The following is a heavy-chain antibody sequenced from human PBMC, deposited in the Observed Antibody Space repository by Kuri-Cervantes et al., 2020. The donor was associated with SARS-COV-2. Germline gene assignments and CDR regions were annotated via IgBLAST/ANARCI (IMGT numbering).Heavy chain of an antibody. CDR3: ARSTPLRRLVVISQGGAFDI. J-gene: IGHJ3*02. CDR1: GYTFTDYY. D-gene: IGHD3-22*01. Sequence: ASVKVSCKASGYTFTDYYMHWVRQAPGQGLEWMGWINPNSGGTNYAQKFQGWVTMTRETSISTVYMELSRLRSDDTAVYYCARSTPLRRLVVISQGGAFDIWGQGTMVTVSS. V-gene: IGHV1-2*04. CDR2: INPNSGGT.